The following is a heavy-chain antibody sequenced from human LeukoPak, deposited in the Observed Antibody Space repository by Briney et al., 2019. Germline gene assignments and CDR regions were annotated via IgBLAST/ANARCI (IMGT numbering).Heavy chain of an antibody. CDR3: ARVRRKDSSAWFAYFYYNMDV. CDR2: INHSGST. D-gene: IGHD6-19*01. Sequence: SETLSLTCAVYGESFSGYYWSWIRQPPGKGLEWIGEINHSGSTNYNPSPKSRVTISVDTSKNQFSLKLSSVSAADTALYYCARVRRKDSSAWFAYFYYNMDVWGKGTTVTVSS. V-gene: IGHV4-34*01. CDR1: GESFSGYY. J-gene: IGHJ6*03.